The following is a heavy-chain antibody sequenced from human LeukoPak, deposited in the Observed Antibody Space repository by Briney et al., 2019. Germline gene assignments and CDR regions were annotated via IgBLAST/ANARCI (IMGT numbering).Heavy chain of an antibody. CDR1: GYTFTNYA. Sequence: ASVTVSCKASGYTFTNYALNRVRQAPGQGLEWMGWINTNTGNPTYAQGFTGRFVFSLDTSVSTANLRISSLKAEDTAVYYCARGGSSSWSVADYWGQGTLVTVSS. V-gene: IGHV7-4-1*02. CDR2: INTNTGNP. J-gene: IGHJ4*02. D-gene: IGHD6-13*01. CDR3: ARGGSSSWSVADY.